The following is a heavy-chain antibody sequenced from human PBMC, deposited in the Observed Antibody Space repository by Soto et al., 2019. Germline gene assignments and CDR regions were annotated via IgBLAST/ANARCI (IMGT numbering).Heavy chain of an antibody. CDR2: IYWDDDK. CDR1: GFSLTTRGVG. Sequence: QITLKESGPTLVKPTQTLTLTCTFSGFSLTTRGVGVGWIRQPPGKALECLALIYWDDDKRYSPSLQSRLSITKDTSKHQVVLTMNNVDPVDTATYYCAHIPNYYQYDWFDPWGQGTLVSVSS. V-gene: IGHV2-5*02. J-gene: IGHJ5*02. CDR3: AHIPNYYQYDWFDP. D-gene: IGHD3-16*01.